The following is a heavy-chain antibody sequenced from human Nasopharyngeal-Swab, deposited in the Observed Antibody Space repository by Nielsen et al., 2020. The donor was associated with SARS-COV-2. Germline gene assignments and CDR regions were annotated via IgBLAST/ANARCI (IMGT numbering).Heavy chain of an antibody. CDR1: GFTFDDYA. Sequence: SLKISCAASGFTFDDYAMHWVRQAPGKGLEWVSGISWNSGSIGYADSVKGRFTISRDNAKNSLYLQMNSLRAEDTAVYYCAKVHVPAAISCYMDVWGKGTTVTVSS. CDR3: AKVHVPAAISCYMDV. D-gene: IGHD2-2*01. V-gene: IGHV3-9*01. J-gene: IGHJ6*03. CDR2: ISWNSGSI.